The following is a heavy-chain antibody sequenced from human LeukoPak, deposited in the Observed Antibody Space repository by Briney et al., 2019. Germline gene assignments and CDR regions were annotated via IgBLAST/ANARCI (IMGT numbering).Heavy chain of an antibody. J-gene: IGHJ4*02. CDR1: GGSISSYY. CDR2: IYYRGST. D-gene: IGHD3-10*01. V-gene: IGHV4-59*01. CDR3: AGEEGSGFDH. Sequence: SETLSLTCTVSGGSISSYYWSWIRQPPGKRPEWIGYIYYRGSTTYNPSLKSRVTMSLDTSKNQFSLKLSSVTAADTAVYYCAGEEGSGFDHWGQGTLVTVSS.